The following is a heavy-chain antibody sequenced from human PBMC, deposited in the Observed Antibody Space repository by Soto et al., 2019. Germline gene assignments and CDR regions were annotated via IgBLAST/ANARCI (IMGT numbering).Heavy chain of an antibody. CDR1: GYTFTSYA. Sequence: ASVKFSCKASGYTFTSYAMHWVRQAPGQMLECMVWINAGNGNTKYXXKFQGRVXXTRDTSASTAXMELSXLRSEDTAVYYCARDLQADYWCQGTLVTVSS. CDR3: ARDLQADY. J-gene: IGHJ4*02. CDR2: INAGNGNT. V-gene: IGHV1-3*01.